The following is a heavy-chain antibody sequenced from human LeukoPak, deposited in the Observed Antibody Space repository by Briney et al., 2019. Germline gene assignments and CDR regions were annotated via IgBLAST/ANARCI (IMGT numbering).Heavy chain of an antibody. CDR3: ARRGGDYYYYYGMDV. CDR1: GYSFTCYW. D-gene: IGHD3-10*01. CDR2: IYPGDSDT. J-gene: IGHJ6*02. V-gene: IGHV5-51*01. Sequence: GESLKISCKGSGYSFTCYWIGWVRQMPGKGLEWMGIIYPGDSDTRYSPSFQGQVTISADKSISTAYLQWSSLKASDTAMYYCARRGGDYYYYYGMDVWGQGTTVTVSS.